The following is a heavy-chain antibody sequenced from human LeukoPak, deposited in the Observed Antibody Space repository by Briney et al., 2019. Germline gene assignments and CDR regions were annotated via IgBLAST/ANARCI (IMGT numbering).Heavy chain of an antibody. Sequence: GGSLRLSRAASGFTFNNYAMNWVRQAPGKGLEWVSHISPSGDSTYYADSVKGRFIISRDNSKNTLYLQMNSLRAEDTAVYYCAKMVYGDYWGQGTLVTVSS. J-gene: IGHJ4*02. D-gene: IGHD5/OR15-5a*01. V-gene: IGHV3-23*01. CDR3: AKMVYGDY. CDR2: ISPSGDST. CDR1: GFTFNNYA.